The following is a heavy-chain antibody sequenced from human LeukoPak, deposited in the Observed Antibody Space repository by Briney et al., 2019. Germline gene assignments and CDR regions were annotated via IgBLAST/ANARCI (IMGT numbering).Heavy chain of an antibody. J-gene: IGHJ4*02. CDR2: IIPIFGTA. D-gene: IGHD3-22*01. Sequence: ASVKVSCKAPGGTFSSYAISWVRQAPGQGLEWMGGIIPIFGTANYAQKFQGRVTITADKSTSTAYMELSSLRSEDTAVYYCARGDLSSGYSPDYWGQGTLVTVSS. V-gene: IGHV1-69*06. CDR3: ARGDLSSGYSPDY. CDR1: GGTFSSYA.